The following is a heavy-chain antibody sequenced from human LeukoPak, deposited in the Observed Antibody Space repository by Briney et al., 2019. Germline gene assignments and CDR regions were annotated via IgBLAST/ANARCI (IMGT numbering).Heavy chain of an antibody. Sequence: GSLRLSCTVSGFTVSSNSMSWVRQPPGKGLEWIGSIYHSGSTYYNPSLKSRVTISVDTSKNQFSLRLRSVTAADTAVYYCARGKSRGSHIDYWGQGTLVTVSS. D-gene: IGHD1-26*01. CDR1: GFTVSSNS. V-gene: IGHV4-38-2*02. CDR3: ARGKSRGSHIDY. CDR2: IYHSGST. J-gene: IGHJ4*02.